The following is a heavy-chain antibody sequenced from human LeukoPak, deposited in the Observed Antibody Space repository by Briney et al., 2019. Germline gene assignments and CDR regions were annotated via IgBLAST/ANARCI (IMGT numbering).Heavy chain of an antibody. D-gene: IGHD3-3*01. J-gene: IGHJ6*02. CDR3: ARLRGFGVITAYYYAMDV. CDR1: GSSISSYY. CDR2: IYFSGST. V-gene: IGHV4-59*08. Sequence: PSETLSLTCTVSGSSISSYYWSWIRQPPGKGLEWIGYIYFSGSTNYNPSLKSRVTISLDTSKSQFSLKLSSVTAADTAVYYCARLRGFGVITAYYYAMDVWGQGTTVTVSS.